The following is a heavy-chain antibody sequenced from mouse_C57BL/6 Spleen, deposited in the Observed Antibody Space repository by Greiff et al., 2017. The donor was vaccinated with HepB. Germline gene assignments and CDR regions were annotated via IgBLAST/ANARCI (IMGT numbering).Heavy chain of an antibody. J-gene: IGHJ4*01. V-gene: IGHV5-4*01. CDR1: GFTFSSYA. D-gene: IGHD1-1*01. CDR3: AREGGSSYYAMDY. Sequence: EVMLVESGGGLVKPGGSLKLSCAASGFTFSSYAMSWVRQTPEKRLEWVATISDGGSYTYYPDNVKGRFTISRDNAKNNLYLQMSHLKSEDTAMYYCAREGGSSYYAMDYWGQGTSVTVSS. CDR2: ISDGGSYT.